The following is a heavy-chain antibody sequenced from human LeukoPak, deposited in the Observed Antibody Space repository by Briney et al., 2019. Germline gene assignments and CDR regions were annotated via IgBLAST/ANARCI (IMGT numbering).Heavy chain of an antibody. J-gene: IGHJ4*02. D-gene: IGHD1-14*01. V-gene: IGHV3-23*01. CDR1: GFTFSSYA. CDR2: ISGSGGNT. CDR3: AKDPARGPNRGY. Sequence: GGSLRLSCAASGFTFSSYAMSWVRQAPGKGLEWVSAISGSGGNTYYADSVKGRFTISRDNSKNTLYLQMNSLRAEDTAVYYCAKDPARGPNRGYWGQGTLVTVSS.